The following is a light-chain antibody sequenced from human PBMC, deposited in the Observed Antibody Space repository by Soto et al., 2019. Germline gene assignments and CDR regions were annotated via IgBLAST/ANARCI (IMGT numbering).Light chain of an antibody. J-gene: IGKJ1*01. CDR2: GTS. V-gene: IGKV3-20*01. CDR3: QHYGTSMWT. CDR1: QSVSSSY. Sequence: EVVMTQSPATLSVSPGERATLSCRASQSVSSSYLGWYQQKPGQAPRLLIYGTSSRATGIPDRFSGSGSGTDFTLTISRLEPEDFTVYYCQHYGTSMWTFGQGTKVDIK.